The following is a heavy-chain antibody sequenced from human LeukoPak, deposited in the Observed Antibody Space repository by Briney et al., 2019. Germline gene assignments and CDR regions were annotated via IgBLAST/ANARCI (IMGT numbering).Heavy chain of an antibody. CDR2: IYPGDSNT. J-gene: IGHJ4*02. Sequence: GESLKISCKGSGYRFSNYWIGWVRQMPGKGLEWMGIIYPGDSNTMYSPSFQGQVTISADKSVSTAYLQWSSLKASDTAIYYCARGERAMATRKAGFDYWGQGTLVTVSS. D-gene: IGHD5-24*01. CDR1: GYRFSNYW. CDR3: ARGERAMATRKAGFDY. V-gene: IGHV5-51*01.